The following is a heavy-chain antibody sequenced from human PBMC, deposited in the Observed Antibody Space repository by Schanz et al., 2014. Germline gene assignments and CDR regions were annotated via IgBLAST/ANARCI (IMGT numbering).Heavy chain of an antibody. CDR2: VNPSVRGT. CDR3: AGAFDSSGYYFDY. D-gene: IGHD3-22*01. V-gene: IGHV1-46*03. J-gene: IGHJ4*02. CDR1: GYTFISYG. Sequence: QVQLVQSGAEVKKPGASVKVSCKASGYTFISYGIKWVRQAPGQGLEWMGIVNPSVRGTHFAREFQGRVTVTSDTSTSTVYMELSGLRSEDTAVYYCAGAFDSSGYYFDYWGQGTLXTVSS.